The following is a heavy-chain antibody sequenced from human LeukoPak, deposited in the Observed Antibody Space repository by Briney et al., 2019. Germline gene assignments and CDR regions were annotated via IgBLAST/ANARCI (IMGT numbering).Heavy chain of an antibody. V-gene: IGHV3-30-3*02. J-gene: IGHJ4*02. Sequence: GGSLRLSCAASGFPFSTYAMHWVRQAPGKGLEWVAVISYDGSNKYYADSVKGRFTISRDNFKNTLYLQVNSLRAEDTAVYYCAKQLGYCSDGSCYFPYWGQGTLVTVSS. CDR3: AKQLGYCSDGSCYFPY. CDR1: GFPFSTYA. D-gene: IGHD2-15*01. CDR2: ISYDGSNK.